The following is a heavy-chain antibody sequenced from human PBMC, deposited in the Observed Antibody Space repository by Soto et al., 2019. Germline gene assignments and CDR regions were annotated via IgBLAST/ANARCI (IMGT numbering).Heavy chain of an antibody. V-gene: IGHV4-59*08. CDR1: GDSINSDY. D-gene: IGHD3-3*01. CDR3: ARYLRSGLYYMDV. Sequence: QVQLQESGPGLVKPSETLSLTCTVSGDSINSDYWSWVRQPPGKGLEWIGYIYNSGSTNYNPSLKSRVTMSADPSKNQFSLKLSSATVADTAVYYCARYLRSGLYYMDVWGKGTTVTVSS. CDR2: IYNSGST. J-gene: IGHJ6*03.